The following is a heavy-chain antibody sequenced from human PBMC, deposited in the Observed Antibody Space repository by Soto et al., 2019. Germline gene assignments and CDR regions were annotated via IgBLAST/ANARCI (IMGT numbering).Heavy chain of an antibody. Sequence: QVQLQESGPGLVKASETLSLTCTVSGGSISSNYWTWIRQPPGKGLEWIGYFYNSGSTNYNPSLKHRVTISEDTSKSQCSLKVNSMTAADTAVYYCARYRREAVAGYTLDNWGQGILVTVSS. CDR2: FYNSGST. J-gene: IGHJ4*02. D-gene: IGHD6-13*01. V-gene: IGHV4-59*01. CDR3: ARYRREAVAGYTLDN. CDR1: GGSISSNY.